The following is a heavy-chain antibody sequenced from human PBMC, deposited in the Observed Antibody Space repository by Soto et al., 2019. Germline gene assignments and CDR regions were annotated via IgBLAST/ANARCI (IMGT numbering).Heavy chain of an antibody. Sequence: EVQLVESGGGLVQPGGSLRLSCVASGFTFSSYWMHWVRQAPGKGLVWVSSISNDGSSTSYADPVKGRFTISRDNDENTLYLQMNSLRAEDTAVYYCARLPNKSPQNWGQGTLVIVSP. V-gene: IGHV3-74*01. J-gene: IGHJ1*01. CDR2: ISNDGSST. CDR3: ARLPNKSPQN. CDR1: GFTFSSYW.